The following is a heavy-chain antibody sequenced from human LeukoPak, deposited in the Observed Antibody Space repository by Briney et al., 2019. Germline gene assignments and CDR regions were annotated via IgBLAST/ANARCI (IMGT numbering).Heavy chain of an antibody. Sequence: GGSLRLSCAASGFTFDDYAMHWVRQAPGKGLEWVSGISWNSGSIGYADSVKGRFTISRDNAKNSLYLQMNSLRAEDTALYYCAKDIPPYYYDSSGYSGRWYWGQGTLVTVSS. J-gene: IGHJ4*02. V-gene: IGHV3-9*01. CDR1: GFTFDDYA. D-gene: IGHD3-22*01. CDR2: ISWNSGSI. CDR3: AKDIPPYYYDSSGYSGRWY.